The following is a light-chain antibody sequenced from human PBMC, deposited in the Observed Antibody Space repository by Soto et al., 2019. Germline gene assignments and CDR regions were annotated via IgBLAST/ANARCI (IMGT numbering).Light chain of an antibody. J-gene: IGKJ4*01. CDR3: QHYFGSLALS. CDR1: QIVLDRSNNKNY. CDR2: WAS. Sequence: DIVMTQSPASLAVSLGERATINCKSSQIVLDRSNNKNYVAWFQQKPGQTPKLLIYWASTRESGVPDRFSGSGSGTDFTLTISGLQAEDVAVYYCQHYFGSLALSFGGGTRWIS. V-gene: IGKV4-1*01.